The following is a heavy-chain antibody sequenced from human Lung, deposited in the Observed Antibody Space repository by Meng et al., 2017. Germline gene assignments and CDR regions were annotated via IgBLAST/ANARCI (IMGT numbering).Heavy chain of an antibody. D-gene: IGHD4-11*01. CDR2: INHSGST. J-gene: IGHJ4*02. CDR1: GGSFSDYY. CDR3: ARGPTTMAHDFDY. Sequence: QGQLQQWGAGLLKPSDTLSITCVVSGGSFSDYYWSWIRQPPGKGLVWIGEINHSGSTNYNPSLESRATISVDTSQNNLSLKLSSVTAADSAVYYCARGPTTMAHDFDYWGQGTLVTVSS. V-gene: IGHV4-34*01.